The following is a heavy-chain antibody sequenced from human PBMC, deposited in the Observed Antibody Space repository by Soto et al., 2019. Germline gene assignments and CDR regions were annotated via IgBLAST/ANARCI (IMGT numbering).Heavy chain of an antibody. D-gene: IGHD2-2*01. CDR2: IIPIFGTT. CDR3: ARELPAGPGTFWEDAFDI. CDR1: GGTFSNYA. V-gene: IGHV1-69*15. Sequence: QVQLVQSGAEVKKPGSSVKVSCKASGGTFSNYAFSWVRQAPGQGLDWMGTIIPIFGTTNFAQKFQGRVTMTADESTTTVYMELSSLRSDDTAVYYCARELPAGPGTFWEDAFDIWGQGTTVTVSS. J-gene: IGHJ3*02.